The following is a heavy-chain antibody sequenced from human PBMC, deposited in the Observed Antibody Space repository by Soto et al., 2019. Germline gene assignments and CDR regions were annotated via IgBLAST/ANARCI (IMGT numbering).Heavy chain of an antibody. J-gene: IGHJ4*02. CDR2: IAYDGTNK. CDR1: GFTFSTYA. CDR3: ARDGASY. V-gene: IGHV3-30-3*01. Sequence: QVQLVESGGGVVQPGRSLRLSCAASGFTFSTYAMHWLRQAPGKGLEWVAVIAYDGTNKYYVDSVKGRFTISRDNSKNTLYLQMNSLRPEDTAVFYCARDGASYWGQGTPVIVSS. D-gene: IGHD3-16*01.